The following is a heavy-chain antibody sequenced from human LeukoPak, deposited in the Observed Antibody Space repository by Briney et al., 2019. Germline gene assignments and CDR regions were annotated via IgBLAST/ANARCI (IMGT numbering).Heavy chain of an antibody. V-gene: IGHV3-20*04. J-gene: IGHJ4*02. Sequence: GGSLRLSCAASGFTFDDYGMSWVRQPPGKGLEWVSGINWNGGSTGYADSVKGRFTISRDNAKNSLYMQMNSLRAENTALYYCARDPCIGGSCQIFDYWGQGTLVTVSS. CDR3: ARDPCIGGSCQIFDY. CDR1: GFTFDDYG. CDR2: INWNGGST. D-gene: IGHD2-15*01.